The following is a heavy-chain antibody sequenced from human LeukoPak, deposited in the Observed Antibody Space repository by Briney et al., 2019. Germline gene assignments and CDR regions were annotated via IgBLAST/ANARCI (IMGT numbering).Heavy chain of an antibody. J-gene: IGHJ4*02. CDR3: AREGGLQLWGFGY. CDR2: ISSSSSYI. CDR1: GFTFSSYS. V-gene: IGHV3-21*01. Sequence: GGSLRLSCAASGFTFSSYSMNWVRQAPGKGLEWVSSISSSSSYIYYADSVKGRFTISRDNAKNSLYLQMNSLRAEDTAVYYCAREGGLQLWGFGYWGQGTLVTASS. D-gene: IGHD5-18*01.